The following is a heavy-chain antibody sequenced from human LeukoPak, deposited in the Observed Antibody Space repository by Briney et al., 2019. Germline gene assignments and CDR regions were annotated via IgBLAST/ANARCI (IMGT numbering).Heavy chain of an antibody. Sequence: SGPTLVKPTQTLTLTCTFSGFSLCRTGVGVGWIRQPPGKALEWLALIYWDDNKLYSPSLKRRLTITKDTSKNQVVLTMTNMDPVDTATYYCAHYGDYRFLFYFDHWGQGTLVTVSS. D-gene: IGHD4-17*01. J-gene: IGHJ4*02. CDR2: IYWDDNK. V-gene: IGHV2-5*02. CDR3: AHYGDYRFLFYFDH. CDR1: GFSLCRTGVG.